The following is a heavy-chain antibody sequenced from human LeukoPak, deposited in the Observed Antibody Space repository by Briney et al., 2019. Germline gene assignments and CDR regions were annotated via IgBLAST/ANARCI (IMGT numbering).Heavy chain of an antibody. V-gene: IGHV1-2*06. Sequence: ASVKVSCKASGYTFTGYYMNWVRQAPGQGLEWMGRINPNSGGTNYAQKFHGRVTMTRDTSISTAYMELSRLRSDDTAVYYCARVGDGLNDAFDIWGQGTMVTVSS. CDR2: INPNSGGT. CDR3: ARVGDGLNDAFDI. CDR1: GYTFTGYY. J-gene: IGHJ3*02. D-gene: IGHD5-24*01.